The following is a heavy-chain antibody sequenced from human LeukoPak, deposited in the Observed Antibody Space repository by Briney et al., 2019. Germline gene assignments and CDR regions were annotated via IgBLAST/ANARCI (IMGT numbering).Heavy chain of an antibody. CDR2: IIPIFGTA. Sequence: ASVKVSCKASGGTFSSYAISWVRQAPGQGLEWMGGIIPIFGTANYAQKFQGRVTITADKSTSTAYMELSSLRSEDTAVYYCAMGGYVWGSYRRHFDYWGQGTLVTVSS. J-gene: IGHJ4*02. V-gene: IGHV1-69*06. D-gene: IGHD3-16*02. CDR1: GGTFSSYA. CDR3: AMGGYVWGSYRRHFDY.